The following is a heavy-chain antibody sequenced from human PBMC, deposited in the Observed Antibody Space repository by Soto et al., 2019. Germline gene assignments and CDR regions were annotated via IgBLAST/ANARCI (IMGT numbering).Heavy chain of an antibody. CDR3: AHEAVAGTKIDP. V-gene: IGHV4-34*01. Sequence: SETLSLTCAVYGGSFSGYYWSWIRQPPGKGLEWIGEINHSGSTNYNPSLKSRVTISVDTSKNQFSLKLSSVTAADTAVYYCAHEAVAGTKIDPWGQGTLVTVSS. D-gene: IGHD6-19*01. CDR2: INHSGST. CDR1: GGSFSGYY. J-gene: IGHJ5*02.